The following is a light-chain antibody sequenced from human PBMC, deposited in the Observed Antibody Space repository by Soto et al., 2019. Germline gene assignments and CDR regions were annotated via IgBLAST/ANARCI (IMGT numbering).Light chain of an antibody. J-gene: IGKJ4*01. V-gene: IGKV3-15*01. CDR3: QQYNNWPPLT. CDR2: GAS. Sequence: ELVMTQSPATLSVSPGERATLSCRASKSVSSNLAWYQQKPGQAPRLLIYGASTRATGIPARFSGSGSGTEFTLTISSLQSEDVAVYYCQQYNNWPPLTFGGGTKVEIK. CDR1: KSVSSN.